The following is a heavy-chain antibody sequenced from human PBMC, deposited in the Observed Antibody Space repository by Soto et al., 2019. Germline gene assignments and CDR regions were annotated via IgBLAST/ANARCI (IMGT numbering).Heavy chain of an antibody. J-gene: IGHJ5*02. CDR3: ARGGGYNWNYGWFDP. Sequence: QVQLVQSGAEEKKPGASVKVSCKASGYTFTSYAMHWVRQAPGQRLEWMGWINTGNGNTKYSQKFQGRVTITRDTAASTAYMELSSLRSEDTAVYYCARGGGYNWNYGWFDPWGQGTLVTVSS. V-gene: IGHV1-3*04. CDR2: INTGNGNT. D-gene: IGHD1-7*01. CDR1: GYTFTSYA.